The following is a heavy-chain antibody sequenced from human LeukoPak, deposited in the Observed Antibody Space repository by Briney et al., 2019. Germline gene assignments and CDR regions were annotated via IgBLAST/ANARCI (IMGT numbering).Heavy chain of an antibody. J-gene: IGHJ4*02. CDR3: ARPSSSWHHFDY. D-gene: IGHD6-13*01. CDR2: IYYSGST. CDR1: GGSISSSSYY. Sequence: PSETLSLTCTVSGGSISSSSYYWGWIRQPPGKGLEWIGSIYYSGSTYYNPSLKSRVTISVDTSKNQFSLKLSSVTAADTAVYYCARPSSSWHHFDYWGQGTLVTVSS. V-gene: IGHV4-39*01.